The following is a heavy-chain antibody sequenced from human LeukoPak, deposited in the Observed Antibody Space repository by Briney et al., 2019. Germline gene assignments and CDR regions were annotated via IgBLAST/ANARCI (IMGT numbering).Heavy chain of an antibody. V-gene: IGHV3-48*03. CDR3: ARDDPGIAAAGVFDY. CDR1: GFTFSSYE. CDR2: VSSGGHTI. Sequence: QPGGSLRLSCAISGFTFSSYEMNWVRQAPGKGLEWVSYVSSGGHTIYYADSVKGRFTISRDNAKNSLYLQMDSLRAEDTAVYYCARDDPGIAAAGVFDYWGQGTLVTVSS. J-gene: IGHJ4*02. D-gene: IGHD6-13*01.